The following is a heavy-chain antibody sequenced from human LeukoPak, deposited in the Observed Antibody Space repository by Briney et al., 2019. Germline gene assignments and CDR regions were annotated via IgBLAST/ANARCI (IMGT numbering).Heavy chain of an antibody. CDR3: AKGVGEFGFRFDS. Sequence: GGSRRLSCEVSGFTFSSHAMGWVRQAPGEGLEWVSVISGGGGSTYYADSLKGRFTIYRDNSKNTLYLQMTSLPAADTAVYYRAKGVGEFGFRFDSWGQGTLVTVSS. CDR2: ISGGGGST. D-gene: IGHD3-16*01. CDR1: GFTFSSHA. J-gene: IGHJ4*02. V-gene: IGHV3-23*01.